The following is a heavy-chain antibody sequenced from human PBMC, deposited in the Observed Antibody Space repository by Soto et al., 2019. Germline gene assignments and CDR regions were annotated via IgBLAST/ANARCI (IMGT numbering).Heavy chain of an antibody. CDR3: VRDGTKTLRDWFDP. V-gene: IGHV4-4*07. J-gene: IGHJ5*02. CDR2: IYATGTT. CDR1: GARISGFY. D-gene: IGHD1-1*01. Sequence: PSETLSRTCTVSGARISGFYWRWIRKSAGKGLEWIGRIYATGTTDYNPSLKSRVMMSVDTSKKQFSLKLRSVTAADTAVYYCVRDGTKTLRDWFDPWGQGISVTVS.